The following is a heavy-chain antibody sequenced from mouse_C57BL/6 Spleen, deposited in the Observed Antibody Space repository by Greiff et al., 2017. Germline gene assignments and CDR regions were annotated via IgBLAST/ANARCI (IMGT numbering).Heavy chain of an antibody. Sequence: QVQLQQPGTELVKPGASVKLSCKASGYTFTSYWMHWVKQRPGQGLEWIGNINPSNGGTNYNEKFKSKATLTVDKSSRTAYMQLSSLTSEDSAVYYCARGRITTVVWYFDVWGTGTTVTVSS. CDR3: ARGRITTVVWYFDV. CDR1: GYTFTSYW. J-gene: IGHJ1*03. CDR2: INPSNGGT. V-gene: IGHV1-53*01. D-gene: IGHD1-1*01.